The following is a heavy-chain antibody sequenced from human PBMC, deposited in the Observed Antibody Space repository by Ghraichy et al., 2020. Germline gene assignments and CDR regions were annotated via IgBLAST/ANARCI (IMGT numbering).Heavy chain of an antibody. CDR1: GFTFSSYA. V-gene: IGHV3-23*01. Sequence: GGSLRLSCAASGFTFSSYATSWVRQAPGKGLEWVSAISGSGGSTYYADSVKGRFTISRDNSKNTLYLQMNSLRAEDTAVYYCAKGTGLVITGGFYYGMDVWGQGTTVTVSS. D-gene: IGHD3/OR15-3a*01. J-gene: IGHJ6*02. CDR3: AKGTGLVITGGFYYGMDV. CDR2: ISGSGGST.